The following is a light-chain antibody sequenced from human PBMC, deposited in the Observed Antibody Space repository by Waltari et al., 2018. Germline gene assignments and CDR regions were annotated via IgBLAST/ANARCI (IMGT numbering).Light chain of an antibody. Sequence: QSALTQPPSASGTPGRTVTIFCSGGNSNIGSNVVNWYQQVPGTAPKLLIYSNTYRPSGVPDRFSGSKSGTSASLAISGIQSDDEGDYYCATWDDRLTGVVFGGGTQVTVL. CDR1: NSNIGSNV. J-gene: IGLJ2*01. V-gene: IGLV1-44*01. CDR2: SNT. CDR3: ATWDDRLTGVV.